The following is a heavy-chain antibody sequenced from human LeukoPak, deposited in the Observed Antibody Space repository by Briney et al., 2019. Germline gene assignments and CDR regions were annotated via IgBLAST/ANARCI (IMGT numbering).Heavy chain of an antibody. CDR1: GYTLTELS. D-gene: IGHD6-13*01. J-gene: IGHJ6*02. CDR3: ATDVRYSSSWTYGMDV. V-gene: IGHV1-24*01. CDR2: FDPEDGET. Sequence: ASVKVSCKVSGYTLTELSMHWVRPAPGKGLEWMGGFDPEDGETIYAQKFQGRVTMTEDTSTDTAYMELSSLRSEDTAVYYCATDVRYSSSWTYGMDVWGQGTTVTVSS.